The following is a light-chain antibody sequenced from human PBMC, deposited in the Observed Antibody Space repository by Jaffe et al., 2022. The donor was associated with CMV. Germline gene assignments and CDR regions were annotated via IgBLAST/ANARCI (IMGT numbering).Light chain of an antibody. J-gene: IGLJ3*02. CDR3: QSADSSDTYSAWV. CDR2: KDT. Sequence: SYELTQPPSVSVSPGQTATITCSGDALPKKYAYWYQQKPGQAPVLVIYKDTERPSGIPERFTGSNSGTTVTLTISGVQAEDEADYYCQSADSSDTYSAWVFGGGTKLTVL. V-gene: IGLV3-25*03. CDR1: ALPKKY.